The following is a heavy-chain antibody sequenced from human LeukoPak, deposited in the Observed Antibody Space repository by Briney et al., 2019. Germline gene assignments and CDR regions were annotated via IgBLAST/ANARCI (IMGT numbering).Heavy chain of an antibody. D-gene: IGHD2-15*01. V-gene: IGHV1-8*01. J-gene: IGHJ4*02. Sequence: ASVKVSCKASGYTFTSYDINWVRQATGQGLEWMGWMNPNSGNTGYAQKFQGRVTMTGNTSISTAYMELSSLRSEDTAVYYCAREYCSGGSCYGDSFDYWGQGTLVTVSS. CDR2: MNPNSGNT. CDR3: AREYCSGGSCYGDSFDY. CDR1: GYTFTSYD.